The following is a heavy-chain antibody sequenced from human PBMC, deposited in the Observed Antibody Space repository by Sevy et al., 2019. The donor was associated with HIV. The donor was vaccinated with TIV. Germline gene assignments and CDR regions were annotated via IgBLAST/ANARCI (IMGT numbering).Heavy chain of an antibody. V-gene: IGHV3-30-3*01. CDR1: GFTFSSFF. J-gene: IGHJ1*01. Sequence: GGSLRLSCAASGFTFSSFFMHWVRQAPGKGLEWVATISYDGSNEHYAYSVKGRFTISRDNSKNALYLQMNSLRAEDTAVYYCALERLSSNVAEYFQNWGQGTLVTVSS. CDR3: ALERLSSNVAEYFQN. D-gene: IGHD1-1*01. CDR2: ISYDGSNE.